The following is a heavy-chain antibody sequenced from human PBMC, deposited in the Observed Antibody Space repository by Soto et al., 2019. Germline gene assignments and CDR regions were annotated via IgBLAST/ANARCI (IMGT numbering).Heavy chain of an antibody. CDR1: GFTFSSYA. CDR3: ARVYDSSGHPYYYYGMDV. Sequence: GGSLRLSCAASGFTFSSYAMHWVRQAPGKGLEWVAVISYDGSNKYYADSVKGRFTISRDNSKNTLYLQMNSLRAEDTAVYYCARVYDSSGHPYYYYGMDVWGQGTTVTVSS. J-gene: IGHJ6*02. CDR2: ISYDGSNK. V-gene: IGHV3-30-3*01. D-gene: IGHD3-22*01.